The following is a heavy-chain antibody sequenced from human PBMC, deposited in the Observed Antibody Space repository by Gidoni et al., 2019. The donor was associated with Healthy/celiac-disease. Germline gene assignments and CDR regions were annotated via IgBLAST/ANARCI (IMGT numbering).Heavy chain of an antibody. CDR2: IYYSGST. J-gene: IGHJ4*02. D-gene: IGHD6-19*01. CDR1: GGSIRSSSYY. Sequence: QLQLQESGPGLVKPSETLSLTCTVSGGSIRSSSYYWGWIRQPPGKGLEWIGSIYYSGSTYYNPSLKSRVTISVDTSKNQFSLKLSSVTAADTAVYYCARSGAAVAATVGNYWGQGTLVTVSS. V-gene: IGHV4-39*07. CDR3: ARSGAAVAATVGNY.